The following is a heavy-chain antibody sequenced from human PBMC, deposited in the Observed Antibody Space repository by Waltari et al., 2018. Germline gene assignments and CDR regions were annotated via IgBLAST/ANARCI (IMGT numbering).Heavy chain of an antibody. CDR2: ISYDGSNK. CDR1: GFTFSSYA. J-gene: IGHJ4*02. D-gene: IGHD6-19*01. V-gene: IGHV3-30-3*01. Sequence: QVQLVESGGGVVQPGRSLRLSCAASGFTFSSYAMHWVRQAPGKGLEWVAVISYDGSNKYYADSVKGRFTISRDNSKNTLYLQMNSLRAEDTAVYYCARIPGVRQWLVNYWGQGTLVTVSS. CDR3: ARIPGVRQWLVNY.